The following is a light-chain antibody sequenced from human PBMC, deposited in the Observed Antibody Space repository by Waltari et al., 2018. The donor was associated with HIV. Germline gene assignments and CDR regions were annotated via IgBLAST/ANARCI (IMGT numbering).Light chain of an antibody. J-gene: IGKJ5*01. Sequence: DIVLTQSPETLSVSLGERAAIHCKSGESVLSSSNNVNYFAGYQQRPGQPPTLLFSEASSRSSGVPARFTASGSRTDFTLTTDDLQADDVAVYFCQQYYSTPTFGRGTQLV. CDR2: EAS. V-gene: IGKV4-1*01. CDR3: QQYYSTPT. CDR1: ESVLSSSNNVNY.